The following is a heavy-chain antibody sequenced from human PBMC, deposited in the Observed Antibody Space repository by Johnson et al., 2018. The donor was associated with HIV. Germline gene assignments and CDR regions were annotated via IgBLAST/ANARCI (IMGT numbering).Heavy chain of an antibody. CDR2: ISSSGTTV. V-gene: IGHV3-11*04. CDR3: AKTMAQGEYAFDV. Sequence: QVQLVESGGGVVQPGGSLRLSCAASGFTFSDYYMSWIRQAPGKGLEWVSYISSSGTTVYYADSVKGRFSISRDNAKHSLYLQMNSLRAEDTAVYYCAKTMAQGEYAFDVWGQGTMVTVSS. J-gene: IGHJ3*01. D-gene: IGHD3-10*01. CDR1: GFTFSDYY.